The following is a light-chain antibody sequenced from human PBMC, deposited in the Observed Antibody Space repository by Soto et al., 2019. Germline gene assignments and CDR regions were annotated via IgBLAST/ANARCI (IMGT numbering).Light chain of an antibody. CDR2: GAS. Sequence: EIVMTQSPATLSVSPGESATLSCRASQYISTNLAWYQQRPGQAPRLLIYGASTRATGIPVRFSGSGSGTEFTLTISSLQSEDFVVYHCQQYNIWPWTFGRGTKVEIK. CDR1: QYISTN. V-gene: IGKV3-15*01. CDR3: QQYNIWPWT. J-gene: IGKJ1*01.